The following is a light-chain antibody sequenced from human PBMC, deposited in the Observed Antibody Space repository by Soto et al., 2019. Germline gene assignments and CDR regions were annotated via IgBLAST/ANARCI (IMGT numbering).Light chain of an antibody. J-gene: IGLJ2*01. V-gene: IGLV4-69*01. CDR3: QTWGTGIQV. CDR1: SGHSSYA. Sequence: QAVLTQSPSASASLGASVKLTCTLSSGHSSYAIAWHQQHPEKGPRYLMKLNSAGSHSKGDGIPDRFSGSSSGAERYLTISSLQSEDEADYYCQTWGTGIQVFGGGTK. CDR2: LNSAGSH.